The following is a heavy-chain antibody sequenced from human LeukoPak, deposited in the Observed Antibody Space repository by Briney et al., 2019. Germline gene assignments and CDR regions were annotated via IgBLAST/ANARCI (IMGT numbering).Heavy chain of an antibody. D-gene: IGHD6-6*01. CDR1: GGSISSHY. CDR2: IYYSGST. V-gene: IGHV4-59*11. J-gene: IGHJ4*01. Sequence: PSETLSLTCTVSGGSISSHYWSWIRQPPGKGLEWIGYIYYSGSTNYNPSLKSRVTISVDTSKNQFSLKMSSVTAADTAVYYCARIEYSSSCDYWGQEPWSPSPQ. CDR3: ARIEYSSSCDY.